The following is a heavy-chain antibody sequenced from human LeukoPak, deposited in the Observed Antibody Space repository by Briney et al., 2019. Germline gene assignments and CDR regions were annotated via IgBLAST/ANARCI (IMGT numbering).Heavy chain of an antibody. CDR2: ISSDGSST. CDR3: AGSDPDV. CDR1: GGNFTSSW. J-gene: IGHJ6*02. Sequence: GESLTLTCLASGGNFTSSWMHWVRQAPGKGLMWVSRISSDGSSTIYADSVKGRFTISRDNAKNTLYLQMDSLRAEGTADYYCAGSDPDVWGQGTRVTASS. V-gene: IGHV3-74*01.